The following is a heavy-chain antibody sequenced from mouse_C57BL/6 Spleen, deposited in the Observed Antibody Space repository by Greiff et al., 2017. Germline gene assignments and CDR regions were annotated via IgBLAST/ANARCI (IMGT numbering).Heavy chain of an antibody. D-gene: IGHD2-4*01. CDR3: ARDGITTFYWYFDV. V-gene: IGHV1-82*01. CDR2: IYPGDGDT. J-gene: IGHJ1*03. Sequence: VQLQQSGPELVKPGASVKISCKASGYAFSSSWMNWVKQRPGKGLEWIGRIYPGDGDTNYNGKFKGKATLTADKSSSTAYMQLSSLTSEDSAVYFCARDGITTFYWYFDVWGTGTTVTVSS. CDR1: GYAFSSSW.